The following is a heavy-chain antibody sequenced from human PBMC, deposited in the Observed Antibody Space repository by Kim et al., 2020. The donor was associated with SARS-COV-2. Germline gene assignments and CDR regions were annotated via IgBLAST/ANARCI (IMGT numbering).Heavy chain of an antibody. CDR1: GFIFSRYA. Sequence: GGSLRLSCAASGFIFSRYAMNWVRQAPGKGLEWVSTIGSDSNTFYADSVKGRFTISRDNSKNTLYLQMNSLRADDTAVYYCAKRLATAASPIDYWCQGTL. V-gene: IGHV3-23*01. J-gene: IGHJ4*02. CDR2: IGSDSNT. CDR3: AKRLATAASPIDY. D-gene: IGHD2-2*01.